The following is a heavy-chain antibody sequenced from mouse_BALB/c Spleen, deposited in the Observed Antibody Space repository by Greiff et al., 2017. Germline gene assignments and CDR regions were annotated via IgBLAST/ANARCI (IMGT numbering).Heavy chain of an antibody. CDR2: IWTGGGT. CDR3: VRGGTTASRGAWFAY. D-gene: IGHD1-2*01. V-gene: IGHV2-9-2*01. J-gene: IGHJ3*01. Sequence: QVQLKESGPGLVAPSQSLSITCTVSGFSLTSYDISWIRQPPGKGLEWLGVIWTGGGTNYNSAFMSRLSISKDNSKSQVFLKMNSLQTDDTAIYYCVRGGTTASRGAWFAYWGQGTLVTVSA. CDR1: GFSLTSYD.